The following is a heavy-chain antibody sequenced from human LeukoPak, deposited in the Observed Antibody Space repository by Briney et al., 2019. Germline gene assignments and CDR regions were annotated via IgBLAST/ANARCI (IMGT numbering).Heavy chain of an antibody. Sequence: GAPVNVSCKASGYIFTSNDINWVRQASGQGLEWMGWMNPNNGNTGYAQKFQGRVTMTRNTSISTAYMELSSLRSEDTAVYYCARGEGNSHAYNWFDLWGQGTLVTVSS. CDR2: MNPNNGNT. D-gene: IGHD2-21*01. V-gene: IGHV1-8*01. J-gene: IGHJ5*02. CDR3: ARGEGNSHAYNWFDL. CDR1: GYIFTSND.